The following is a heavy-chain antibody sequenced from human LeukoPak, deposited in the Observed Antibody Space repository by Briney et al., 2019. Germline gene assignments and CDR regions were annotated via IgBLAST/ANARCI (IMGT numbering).Heavy chain of an antibody. V-gene: IGHV3-23*01. CDR2: ISGSGGST. D-gene: IGHD2-2*01. J-gene: IGHJ5*02. CDR1: GFTFSDYY. Sequence: HAGGSLRLSCAASGFTFSDYYMSWIRQAPGKGLEWVSAISGSGGSTYYADSVKGRFTISRDNSKNTLYLQMNSLRAEDTAVYYCAKVDIVVVPACINLFDPWGQGTLVTVSS. CDR3: AKVDIVVVPACINLFDP.